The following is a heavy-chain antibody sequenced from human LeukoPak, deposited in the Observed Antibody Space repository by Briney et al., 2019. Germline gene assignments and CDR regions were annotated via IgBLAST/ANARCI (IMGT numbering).Heavy chain of an antibody. D-gene: IGHD4-23*01. CDR1: GFTFSIYW. J-gene: IGHJ5*02. CDR3: ARVLDYGGNSEFDP. V-gene: IGHV3-74*01. CDR2: INSDGSRT. Sequence: GGSLRLSCAASGFTFSIYWMHWVRQGPGKGLVWVSRINSDGSRTSYADSVKGRFTISRDNAKNTLYLQLNSLRAEDTAVYYCARVLDYGGNSEFDPWGQGTLVTVSS.